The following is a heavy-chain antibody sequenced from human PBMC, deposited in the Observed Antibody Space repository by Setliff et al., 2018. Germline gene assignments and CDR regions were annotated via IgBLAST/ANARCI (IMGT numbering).Heavy chain of an antibody. J-gene: IGHJ5*02. CDR2: IYHSGST. V-gene: IGHV4-38-2*01. CDR3: ARHHRGVIISWFDP. CDR1: GYSISSGYY. D-gene: IGHD3-10*01. Sequence: SETLSLTCAVSGYSISSGYYWGWIRQPPGKGLEWIGSIYHSGSTYYNPSLKSRVTISVDTSKNQFSLKLSSVTAADTAVYYCARHHRGVIISWFDPWGQGTLVTVSS.